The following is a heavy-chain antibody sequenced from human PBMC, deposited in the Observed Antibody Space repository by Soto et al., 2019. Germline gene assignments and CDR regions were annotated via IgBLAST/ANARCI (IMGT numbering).Heavy chain of an antibody. CDR1: GGTFSSYA. V-gene: IGHV1-69*13. CDR2: IIPIFGTA. J-gene: IGHJ4*02. CDR3: ARGPLGYYDSSGYSHAVFDY. Sequence: SAKASCKASGGTFSSYAISWVRQAPGQGLEWIGGIIPIFGTANYAQKFQGRVTITADESTSTAYMELSSLRSEDPAVYYCARGPLGYYDSSGYSHAVFDYWGQGTLVTVSS. D-gene: IGHD3-22*01.